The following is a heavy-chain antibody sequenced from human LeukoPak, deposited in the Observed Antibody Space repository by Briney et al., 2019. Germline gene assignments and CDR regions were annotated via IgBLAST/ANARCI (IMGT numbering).Heavy chain of an antibody. V-gene: IGHV1-69*04. CDR3: AREQITIFGVVINGMDV. CDR1: GGTFSSYA. Sequence: SVKVSCKASGGTFSSYAISWVRQAPGQGLEWLGRIIPILGIANYAQKFQGRVTITADKSTSTAYMELSSLRSEDTAVYYCAREQITIFGVVINGMDVWGQGTTVTVSS. CDR2: IIPILGIA. J-gene: IGHJ6*02. D-gene: IGHD3-3*01.